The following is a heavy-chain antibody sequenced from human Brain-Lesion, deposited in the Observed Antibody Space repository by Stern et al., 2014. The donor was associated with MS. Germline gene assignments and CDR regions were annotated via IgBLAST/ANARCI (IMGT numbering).Heavy chain of an antibody. D-gene: IGHD2-21*02. J-gene: IGHJ4*02. CDR3: AREDCGGDCPPNY. CDR1: GFTFISYG. CDR2: IWFDGNTK. Sequence: QVQLVESGGGVVQPGRSLRLSCAASGFTFISYGIHWVRKAPGKGLEWVTVIWFDGNTKYYADSVKGRFTISRDNSKNTVYLHMDSLRADDTAVYYCAREDCGGDCPPNYWGRGTLVTVSS. V-gene: IGHV3-33*01.